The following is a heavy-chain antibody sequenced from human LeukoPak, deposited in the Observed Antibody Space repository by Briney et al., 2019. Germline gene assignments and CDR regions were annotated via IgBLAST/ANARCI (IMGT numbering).Heavy chain of an antibody. V-gene: IGHV3-23*01. J-gene: IGHJ4*02. CDR3: AKGATDYDILTGYDY. D-gene: IGHD3-9*01. CDR1: GFTFSSYA. Sequence: GGSLRLSCAASGFTFSSYAMSWVRQAPGKGLEWVSAISGSGGSTYYADSVKGRFTISRDNSKSTLYLQMNSLRAEDTAVYYCAKGATDYDILTGYDYWGQGTLVTVSS. CDR2: ISGSGGST.